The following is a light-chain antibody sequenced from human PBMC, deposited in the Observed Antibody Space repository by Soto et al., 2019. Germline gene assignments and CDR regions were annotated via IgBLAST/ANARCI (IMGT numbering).Light chain of an antibody. V-gene: IGKV2-30*01. CDR3: LQGTRWPWT. CDR2: KIS. Sequence: DVVMTQSPLSLPVTLGQPATISCRSSQGLVYSDGNTYLSWFQKRPGQSPRRLISKISIRDSGVPDRFSGSGSGTEFTLKISRVEAEDVGVYYCLQGTRWPWTFGQGTRVEIK. J-gene: IGKJ1*01. CDR1: QGLVYSDGNTY.